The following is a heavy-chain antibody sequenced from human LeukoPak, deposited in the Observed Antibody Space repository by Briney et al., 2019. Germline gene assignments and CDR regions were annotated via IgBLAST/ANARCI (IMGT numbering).Heavy chain of an antibody. CDR2: ISPDGSSR. CDR3: ARDGGLLPDN. V-gene: IGHV3-74*01. D-gene: IGHD2-21*02. Sequence: GGSLRLSCAASGFDFSISGMNWVRQAPGKGLMWVSRISPDGSSRSYADSVKGRFIISRDNAKNTLSLQMNSLTAADTAVYYCARDGGLLPDNWGKGTLVTVSS. CDR1: GFDFSISG. J-gene: IGHJ4*02.